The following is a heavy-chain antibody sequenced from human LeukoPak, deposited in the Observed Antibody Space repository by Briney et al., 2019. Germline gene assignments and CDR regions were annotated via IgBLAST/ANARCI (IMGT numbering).Heavy chain of an antibody. CDR3: ARVWWDADAFDI. V-gene: IGHV4-4*07. CDR1: GGSISIYY. CDR2: IYTSGST. Sequence: PSETLSLTCTVSGGSISIYYWSWIRQPAGKGLEWIGRIYTSGSTNYNPSLKSRVTISVDKSKNQFSLKLSSVTAADTAVYYCARVWWDADAFDIWGQGTMVTVSS. J-gene: IGHJ3*02. D-gene: IGHD2-8*02.